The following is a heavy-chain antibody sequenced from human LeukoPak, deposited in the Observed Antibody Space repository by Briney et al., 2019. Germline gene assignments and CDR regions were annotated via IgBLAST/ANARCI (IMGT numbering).Heavy chain of an antibody. Sequence: GSSVKVSCKASGGTFSSYAISWVRQAPGQGLEWMGRIIPIFGTANYAQKFQGRVTITTDESTSTAYMELSSLRSEDTAVYYCARGNSVYDSSGSSAFDIWGQGTMVTVSS. CDR3: ARGNSVYDSSGSSAFDI. J-gene: IGHJ3*02. D-gene: IGHD3-22*01. CDR1: GGTFSSYA. V-gene: IGHV1-69*05. CDR2: IIPIFGTA.